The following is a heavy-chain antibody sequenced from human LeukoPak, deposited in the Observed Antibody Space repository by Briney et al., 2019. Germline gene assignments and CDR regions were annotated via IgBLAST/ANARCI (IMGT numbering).Heavy chain of an antibody. CDR1: GGSISSSGYY. V-gene: IGHV4-39*07. D-gene: IGHD5-12*01. CDR2: IYNSGST. Sequence: SETLSLTCTVSGGSISSSGYYWGWIRQPPGKGLEWIGNIYNSGSTYYNPSLKSRVTISVDTSKNQFSLKLNSVTAADTAVYYCARLSGYGLHYYYYMDVWGKGTTVTVSS. CDR3: ARLSGYGLHYYYYMDV. J-gene: IGHJ6*03.